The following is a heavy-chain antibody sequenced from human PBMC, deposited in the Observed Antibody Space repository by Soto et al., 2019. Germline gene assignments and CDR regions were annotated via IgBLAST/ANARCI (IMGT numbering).Heavy chain of an antibody. V-gene: IGHV1-3*01. CDR1: GYTFTSYA. CDR2: INAGNGNT. CDR3: AISFTVPAAIGS. J-gene: IGHJ5*02. Sequence: QVQLVQSGAEVKKPGASVKVSCKASGYTFTSYAMHWVRQAPGQRLEWMGWINAGNGNTKYSQKLQGRVTITRGTAAITAYMDLSSLRSECTAVYFCAISFTVPAAIGSWGQGTLVTISS. D-gene: IGHD2-2*02.